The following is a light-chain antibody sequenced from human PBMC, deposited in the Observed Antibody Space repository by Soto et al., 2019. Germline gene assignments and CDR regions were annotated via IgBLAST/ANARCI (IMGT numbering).Light chain of an antibody. V-gene: IGLV2-8*01. CDR1: SSDVGGYNY. CDR2: EVS. J-gene: IGLJ2*01. Sequence: QSVLTQPPSASGSPGQSVTISCTGTSSDVGGYNYVSWYQQHPGKAPKLMIYEVSKRPSGVPDRFSGSKSGNTASLTVSGLQAEDEADYYCTSYAGNNNFGVVFGRGTQLTVL. CDR3: TSYAGNNNFGVV.